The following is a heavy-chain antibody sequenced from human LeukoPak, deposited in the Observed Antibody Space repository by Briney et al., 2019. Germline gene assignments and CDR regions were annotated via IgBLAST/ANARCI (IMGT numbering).Heavy chain of an antibody. D-gene: IGHD3-16*01. Sequence: SSETLSLTCTVPGDSISSTYYYWVWIRQPPGKGLEWIGSIYYGGETYYNPSLRSRVTISSDTSKNQFSLSLNSVTATDTAVYYCARRSHCDVGGCPPVWGQGTTVTVSS. V-gene: IGHV4-39*01. CDR2: IYYGGET. J-gene: IGHJ6*02. CDR3: ARRSHCDVGGCPPV. CDR1: GDSISSTYYY.